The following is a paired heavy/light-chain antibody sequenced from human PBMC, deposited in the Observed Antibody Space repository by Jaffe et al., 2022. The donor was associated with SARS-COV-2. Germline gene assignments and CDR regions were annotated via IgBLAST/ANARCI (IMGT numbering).Heavy chain of an antibody. V-gene: IGHV3-7*01. D-gene: IGHD1-26*01. CDR3: ARIGSMPGKHWFLDL. CDR1: GITFSTYW. CDR2: INQDESEK. Sequence: EVQLEESGGGLVQPGGSLRLSCAASGITFSTYWMSWVRQAPGKGLEWVANINQDESEKYYVDSVKGRFTISRDNAKNSLFLQMNSLRGEDTAVYYCARIGSMPGKHWFLDLWGRGTQVTVSS. J-gene: IGHJ2*01.
Light chain of an antibody. Sequence: EIVLTQSPGTLSLSPGERATLSCRASQSVGDNYLAWYQQKRGQTPRLLIYGASSRATGIPDRFSGSGSATDFTLTISRLEPEDFAVYYCQHYANSPWTFGQGTKVEIK. J-gene: IGKJ1*01. CDR3: QHYANSPWT. CDR2: GAS. V-gene: IGKV3-20*01. CDR1: QSVGDNY.